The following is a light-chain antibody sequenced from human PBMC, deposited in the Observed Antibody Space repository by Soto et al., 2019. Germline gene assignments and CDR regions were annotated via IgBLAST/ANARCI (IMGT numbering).Light chain of an antibody. CDR2: DAS. CDR3: QQYNSYSCT. V-gene: IGKV1-5*01. J-gene: IGKJ2*02. CDR1: QSISSW. Sequence: DIQMTQSPSTLSASVGVRVTITCRASQSISSWLAWYQQKPGKAPKLLIYDASSLESGVPSRFSGTGSGTEFTLISSSLQPDDFATYYCQQYNSYSCTFGQGTKLEIK.